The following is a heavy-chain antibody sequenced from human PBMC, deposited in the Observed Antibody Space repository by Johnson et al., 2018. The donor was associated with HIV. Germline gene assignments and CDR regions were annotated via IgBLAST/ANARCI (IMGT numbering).Heavy chain of an antibody. CDR2: INWNGGRT. Sequence: VQLVESGGGVVRPGGSLRLSCAASGFAFDDYGMSWVRQAPGKGLEWVSGINWNGGRTGYADSVKGRFTISRDNAKNSLYLQMNSLRGEDTALYYCARAGGAVRVNGFDMWGQGTMVTVSS. CDR1: GFAFDDYG. CDR3: ARAGGAVRVNGFDM. V-gene: IGHV3-20*04. J-gene: IGHJ3*02. D-gene: IGHD3-16*01.